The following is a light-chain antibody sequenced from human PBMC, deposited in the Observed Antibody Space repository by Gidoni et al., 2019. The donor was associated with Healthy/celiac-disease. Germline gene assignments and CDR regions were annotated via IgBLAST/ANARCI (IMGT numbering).Light chain of an antibody. CDR2: WAA. V-gene: IGKV4-1*01. CDR3: QQYYSTPLT. Sequence: DIVMTQSPDSLSVSPGERATINCKSSQSVLYSSNNKNYLAWYQQKPGQPPKLLIYWAATRESGVPDRFSGSGSGTDFTLTISSLQAEDVAVYYCQQYYSTPLTFXXXTKLEIK. CDR1: QSVLYSSNNKNY. J-gene: IGKJ2*01.